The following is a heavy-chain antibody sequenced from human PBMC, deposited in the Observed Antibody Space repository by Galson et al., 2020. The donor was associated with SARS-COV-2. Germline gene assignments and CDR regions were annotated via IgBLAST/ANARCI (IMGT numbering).Heavy chain of an antibody. D-gene: IGHD6-6*01. Sequence: ASVKVSCKASGYTFTGYYMHWVRQAPGQGLEWMGWINPNSGGTNYAQKFQGWVTMTRDTSISTAYMELSRLRSDDTAVYYCARGLSSTEYSSSAYYGMDVWGQGTTVTVSS. J-gene: IGHJ6*02. CDR1: GYTFTGYY. V-gene: IGHV1-2*04. CDR2: INPNSGGT. CDR3: ARGLSSTEYSSSAYYGMDV.